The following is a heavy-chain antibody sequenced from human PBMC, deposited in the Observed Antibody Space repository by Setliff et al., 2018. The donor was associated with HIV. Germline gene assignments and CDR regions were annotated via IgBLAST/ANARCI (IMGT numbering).Heavy chain of an antibody. CDR2: FDPEDGET. CDR1: GYTLTELS. Sequence: ASVKVSCKVSGYTLTELSRHWVRQAPGKGLEWMGGFDPEDGETIYAQKFQGRVTMTEDTSTDTAYMELSRLRSEDTAVYYCATGHRGYFDWFPMGYWGQGTLVTVSS. V-gene: IGHV1-24*01. CDR3: ATGHRGYFDWFPMGY. D-gene: IGHD3-9*01. J-gene: IGHJ4*02.